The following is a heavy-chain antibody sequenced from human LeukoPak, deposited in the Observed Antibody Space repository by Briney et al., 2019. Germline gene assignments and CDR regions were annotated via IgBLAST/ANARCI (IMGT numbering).Heavy chain of an antibody. V-gene: IGHV3-30*02. D-gene: IGHD2-8*01. CDR1: GFTFSTYG. J-gene: IGHJ4*02. CDR3: AKDGSGQCTYFDY. CDR2: IRYDGSSK. Sequence: PGGSLRLSCAASGFTFSTYGMHWVRQAPGNGLDWVAFIRYDGSSKYYTDSVKGRFTISRDNSKSTLYLQMNSLRAEDTSVYYCAKDGSGQCTYFDYWGQGTLVTVSS.